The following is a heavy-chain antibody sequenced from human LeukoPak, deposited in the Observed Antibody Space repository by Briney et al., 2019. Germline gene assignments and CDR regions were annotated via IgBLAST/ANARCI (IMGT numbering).Heavy chain of an antibody. J-gene: IGHJ4*02. CDR3: GRARASNV. Sequence: SETLSLTCTVSGDSISSGSYYWSWIRQPAGKGLEWIGRIYSSGSTNYNPSLKSRVTISVDTSKNQFSLKLSSMTAADTAVYYCGRARASNVWGQGTLVTVSS. V-gene: IGHV4-61*02. CDR1: GDSISSGSYY. CDR2: IYSSGST.